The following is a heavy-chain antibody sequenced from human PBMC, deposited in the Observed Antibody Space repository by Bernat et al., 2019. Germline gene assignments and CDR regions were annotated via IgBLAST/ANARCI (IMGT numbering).Heavy chain of an antibody. J-gene: IGHJ4*02. CDR2: INHSGST. D-gene: IGHD3-22*01. CDR3: ARVAYYYDSSGYWAEDY. Sequence: QVQLQQWGAGLLKPSETLSLTCAVYGGSFSGYYWSWIRQPPRKGLEWIGEINHSGSTNYNPSLKSRVTISVDTSKNQFSLKLSSVTAADTAVYYCARVAYYYDSSGYWAEDYWGQGTLVTVSS. CDR1: GGSFSGYY. V-gene: IGHV4-34*01.